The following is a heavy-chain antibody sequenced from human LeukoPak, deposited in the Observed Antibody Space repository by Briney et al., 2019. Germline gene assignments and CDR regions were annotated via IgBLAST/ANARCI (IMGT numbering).Heavy chain of an antibody. V-gene: IGHV3-21*01. J-gene: IGHJ3*02. CDR2: ISSSSSYI. CDR3: ARGSGNNYDILTGYWFVDAFDI. Sequence: PGGSLRLSCAASGYTFSSYSMNWVRQAPGKGLEWVSSISSSSSYIYYADSVKGRFTISRDNAKNSLYLQMNSLRAEDTAVYYCARGSGNNYDILTGYWFVDAFDIWGQGTMVTVSS. CDR1: GYTFSSYS. D-gene: IGHD3-9*01.